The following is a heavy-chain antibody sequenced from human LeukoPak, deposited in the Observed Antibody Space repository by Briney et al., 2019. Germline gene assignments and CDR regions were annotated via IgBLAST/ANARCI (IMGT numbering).Heavy chain of an antibody. J-gene: IGHJ4*02. D-gene: IGHD3-22*01. V-gene: IGHV3-23*01. Sequence: GGSLRLSCAASGFTFSSYGMSWVRQAPGKGLEWVSAIGGSGGSTYYADSVKGRFTISRDNSKNTLYLQMNSLRAEDTAVYYCAKSGRYYYDSSGYFYWGQGTLVTVSS. CDR2: IGGSGGST. CDR1: GFTFSSYG. CDR3: AKSGRYYYDSSGYFY.